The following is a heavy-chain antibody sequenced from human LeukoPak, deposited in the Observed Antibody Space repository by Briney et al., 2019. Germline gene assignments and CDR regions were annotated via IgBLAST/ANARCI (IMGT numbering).Heavy chain of an antibody. J-gene: IGHJ3*02. V-gene: IGHV3-30*02. CDR2: IRYDGSNK. Sequence: GGSLRLSCAASGFTFSSYGMHWVRQAPGKGLEWVAFIRYDGSNKYYADSVKGRFTISRDNSKNTLYLQMNSLRAEDTAVYYCARGYSNYEWDAFDIWGQGTMVTVSS. D-gene: IGHD4-11*01. CDR1: GFTFSSYG. CDR3: ARGYSNYEWDAFDI.